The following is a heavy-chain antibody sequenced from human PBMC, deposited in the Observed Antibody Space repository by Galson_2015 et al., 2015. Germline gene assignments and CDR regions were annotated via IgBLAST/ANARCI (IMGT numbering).Heavy chain of an antibody. Sequence: SLRLSCAASGFTFSSYEMNWVRQAPGKGLEWVSYISSSGSTIYYADSVKGRFTISRDNAKNSLYLQMNSLRAEDTAVYYCARERSVFGELLDHYYGMDVWGQGTTVTVSS. CDR2: ISSSGSTI. CDR1: GFTFSSYE. V-gene: IGHV3-48*03. D-gene: IGHD3-10*01. CDR3: ARERSVFGELLDHYYGMDV. J-gene: IGHJ6*02.